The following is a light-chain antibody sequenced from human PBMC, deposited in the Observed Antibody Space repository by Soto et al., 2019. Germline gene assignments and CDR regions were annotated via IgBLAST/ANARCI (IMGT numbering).Light chain of an antibody. Sequence: QSVLTQPASVSGSPGQSITISCTGTSSDVGNYNLVSWYQQHPGKAPKLMIYEGSKRPSGVSNRFSGSKSGNTASLTISILQAEDEADYYCCSYAGSSTYVFGTGTK. J-gene: IGLJ1*01. CDR2: EGS. CDR3: CSYAGSSTYV. CDR1: SSDVGNYNL. V-gene: IGLV2-23*01.